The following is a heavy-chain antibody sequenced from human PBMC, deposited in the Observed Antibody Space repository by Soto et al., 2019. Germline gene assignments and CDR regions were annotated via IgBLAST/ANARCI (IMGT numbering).Heavy chain of an antibody. V-gene: IGHV4-59*01. J-gene: IGHJ4*02. CDR1: GDSISTFY. CDR3: ARGRTVRNYADDSSDYFYFFDY. D-gene: IGHD3-22*01. Sequence: SETLSLTCTVSGDSISTFYWGWMRQSPGKELEWIGYVYYTGSTNYNPSLKSRVTISVDRSKNQFSLKLTSANAADTAVYYCARGRTVRNYADDSSDYFYFFDYWGQGTQVTVSA. CDR2: VYYTGST.